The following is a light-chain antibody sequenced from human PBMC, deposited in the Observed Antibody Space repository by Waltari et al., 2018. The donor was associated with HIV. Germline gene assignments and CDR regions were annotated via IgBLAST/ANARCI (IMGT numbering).Light chain of an antibody. CDR1: QSISKW. CDR3: QQYTTYSGT. J-gene: IGKJ1*01. Sequence: DIMITQSRSTQSDYAQDRATIPCRASQSISKWLAWYQSKPGKAPKHLMYGTSTLAGGVPSRFSSSGSGTEFILTVSSLQPDDFATYYCQQYTTYSGTFGQGTKVEIK. V-gene: IGKV1-5*03. CDR2: GTS.